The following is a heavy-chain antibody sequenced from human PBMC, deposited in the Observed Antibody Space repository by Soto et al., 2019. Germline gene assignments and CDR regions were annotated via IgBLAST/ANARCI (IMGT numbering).Heavy chain of an antibody. D-gene: IGHD2-15*01. CDR3: ARRGRR. Sequence: EVQLVESGGGLVQPGGSLRLSCAASGFTFSSSEMYWVGQAPGKGLEWISYIHPGGQTIFYAESVKGRFTISRDNAKHSVYLQMNCRRAEDTAVYYCARRGRRRGRGTKVTVSS. CDR2: IHPGGQTI. J-gene: IGHJ3*01. CDR1: GFTFSSSE. V-gene: IGHV3-48*03.